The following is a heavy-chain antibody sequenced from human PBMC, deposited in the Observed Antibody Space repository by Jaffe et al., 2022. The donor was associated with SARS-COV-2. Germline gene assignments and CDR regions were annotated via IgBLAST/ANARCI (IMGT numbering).Heavy chain of an antibody. J-gene: IGHJ4*02. CDR2: IYYSGST. CDR1: GGSISSSSYY. D-gene: IGHD5-12*01. CDR3: TLMLEMATGNFDY. V-gene: IGHV4-39*01. Sequence: QLQLQESGPGLVKPSETLSLTCTVSGGSISSSSYYWGWIRQPPGKGLEWIGSIYYSGSTYYNPSLKSRVTISVDTSKNQFSLKLSSVTAADTAVYYCTLMLEMATGNFDYWGQGTLVTVSS.